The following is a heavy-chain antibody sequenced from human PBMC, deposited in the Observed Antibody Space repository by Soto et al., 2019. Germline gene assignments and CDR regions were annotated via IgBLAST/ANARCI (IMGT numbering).Heavy chain of an antibody. V-gene: IGHV3-23*01. CDR3: AKGVPGIAVAGTGYFQH. CDR2: IRGSGDST. J-gene: IGHJ1*01. D-gene: IGHD6-19*01. CDR1: GFTFSSDS. Sequence: EVQLLESGGGLVQPGGSLRLSCAASGFTFSSDSMSWVRQAPGKGLEWVSGIRGSGDSTYYADSVKGRFTISRDNSKNTLYLQMNSLRAEDTAVYYCAKGVPGIAVAGTGYFQHWGQGTLVTVSS.